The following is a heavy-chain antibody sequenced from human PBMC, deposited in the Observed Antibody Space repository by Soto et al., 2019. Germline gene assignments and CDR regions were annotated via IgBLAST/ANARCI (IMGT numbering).Heavy chain of an antibody. V-gene: IGHV3-72*01. D-gene: IGHD3-9*01. Sequence: EVQLMESGGGLVQPGGSLRLSCAASGLTFTNYYMDWVRQTPGKGLEWVARVRTEAKSYSTEYAASVNGRFTVSRDDSKTSLFLQMNTLRPEDTAVYYCASADADPTGHWYFDLWGRGTLVTVSS. CDR2: VRTEAKSYST. CDR3: ASADADPTGHWYFDL. J-gene: IGHJ2*01. CDR1: GLTFTNYY.